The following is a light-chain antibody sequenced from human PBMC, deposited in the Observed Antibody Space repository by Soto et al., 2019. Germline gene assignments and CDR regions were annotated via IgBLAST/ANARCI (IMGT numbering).Light chain of an antibody. J-gene: IGLJ3*02. Sequence: QAVVTQPPSVSGAPGQRVTISCTGSSSNIGAGYDVHWYQQLPGTAPKLLIYGNSNRPSGVPDRFSGSKSGTSASLAITGXXXXXXXXXXCQSYDSSLSGSVFGGGTKVTV. CDR3: QSYDSSLSGSV. V-gene: IGLV1-40*01. CDR1: SSNIGAGYD. CDR2: GNS.